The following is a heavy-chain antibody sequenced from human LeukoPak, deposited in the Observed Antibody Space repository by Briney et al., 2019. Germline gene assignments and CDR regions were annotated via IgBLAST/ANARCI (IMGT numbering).Heavy chain of an antibody. CDR2: IWYDGSNK. CDR3: ASGATKWELPYYFDY. D-gene: IGHD1-26*01. J-gene: IGHJ4*02. Sequence: GGSLRLSCAASGFTFSSYGMHWVRQAPGKGLEWVAVIWYDGSNKYYADSEKGRFTISRDNSKNTLYLQMNSLRAEDTAVYYCASGATKWELPYYFDYWGQGTLVTVSS. V-gene: IGHV3-33*01. CDR1: GFTFSSYG.